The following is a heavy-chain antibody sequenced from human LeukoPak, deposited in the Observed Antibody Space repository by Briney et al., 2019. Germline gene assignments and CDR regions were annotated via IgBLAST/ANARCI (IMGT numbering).Heavy chain of an antibody. CDR3: ARGGYGSGWDYMDV. V-gene: IGHV4-59*12. D-gene: IGHD3-10*01. CDR1: GGSISSYY. J-gene: IGHJ6*03. CDR2: IYYSGST. Sequence: SETLSLTCTVSGGSISSYYWSWIRQPPGKGLEWIGYIYYSGSTNYNPSLKSRVTISVDTSKNQFSLKLSSVTAADTAVYYCARGGYGSGWDYMDVWGKGTTVTVSS.